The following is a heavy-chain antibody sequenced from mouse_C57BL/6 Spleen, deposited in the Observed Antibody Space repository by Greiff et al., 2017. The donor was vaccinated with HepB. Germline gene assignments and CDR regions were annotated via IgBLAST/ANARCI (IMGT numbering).Heavy chain of an antibody. CDR3: ARDRGLRRGVPYAMDY. CDR2: ISDGGSYT. Sequence: EVQLVESGGGLVKPGGSLKLSCAASGFTFSSYAMSWVRQTPEKRLEWVATISDGGSYTYYPDNVKGRFTISRDNAKNNLYLQMSHLKSEDTAMYYCARDRGLRRGVPYAMDYWGQGTSVTVSS. CDR1: GFTFSSYA. V-gene: IGHV5-4*01. D-gene: IGHD2-4*01. J-gene: IGHJ4*01.